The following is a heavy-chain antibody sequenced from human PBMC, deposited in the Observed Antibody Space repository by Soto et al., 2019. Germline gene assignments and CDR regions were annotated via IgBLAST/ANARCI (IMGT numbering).Heavy chain of an antibody. CDR3: VRAQYDYWSGYQHYFDS. V-gene: IGHV3-7*03. Sequence: GGSLRLSCEASGFIFSSSWMSWVRRAPGRGLEYVANIDPDGSEKYYVGSVKGRFTISRDNAKNSLSLQMNSLRGEDTATYYCVRAQYDYWSGYQHYFDSWGQGAPVTV. J-gene: IGHJ4*02. D-gene: IGHD3-3*01. CDR1: GFIFSSSW. CDR2: IDPDGSEK.